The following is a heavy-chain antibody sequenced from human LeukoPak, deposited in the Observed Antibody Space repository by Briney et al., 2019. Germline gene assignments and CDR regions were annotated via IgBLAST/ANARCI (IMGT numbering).Heavy chain of an antibody. Sequence: GGSLRLSCAASGFTFSSYWMSWVRQAPGKGLEWVANIKQDGSEKYYVDSVKGRFTISRDNAKNSLYLQMNSLRAEDTAVYYCARGSRIVVVVAASGGGNWFDPRGQGTLVTVSS. V-gene: IGHV3-7*01. CDR3: ARGSRIVVVVAASGGGNWFDP. J-gene: IGHJ5*02. D-gene: IGHD2-15*01. CDR2: IKQDGSEK. CDR1: GFTFSSYW.